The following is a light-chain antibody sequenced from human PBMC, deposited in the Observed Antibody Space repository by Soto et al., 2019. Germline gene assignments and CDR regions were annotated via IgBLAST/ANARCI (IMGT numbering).Light chain of an antibody. J-gene: IGKJ2*01. CDR1: QSISSW. CDR3: QEYNSYPYT. CDR2: KAS. V-gene: IGKV1-5*03. Sequence: DIQMTQSPSTLSASVGDRVTITCRASQSISSWLAWYQQKPGKAPKLLIYKASTLESGVPSRFSGSGSGTEFTLTISSLQPDDFATYYCQEYNSYPYTFGQGAKLEIK.